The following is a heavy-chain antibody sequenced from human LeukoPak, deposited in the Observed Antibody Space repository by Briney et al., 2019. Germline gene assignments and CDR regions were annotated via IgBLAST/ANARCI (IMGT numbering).Heavy chain of an antibody. V-gene: IGHV4-38-2*02. J-gene: IGHJ4*02. CDR2: IYHSGST. CDR3: ARSWGGYLLWVY. D-gene: IGHD3-3*01. CDR1: GYSISSGYY. Sequence: SETLSLTCTVSGYSISSGYYWGWIRQPPGKGLEWIGSIYHSGSTYYNPSLKSRVTISVDTSKNQFSLKLSSVTAADTAVYYCARSWGGYLLWVYWGQGTLVTVSS.